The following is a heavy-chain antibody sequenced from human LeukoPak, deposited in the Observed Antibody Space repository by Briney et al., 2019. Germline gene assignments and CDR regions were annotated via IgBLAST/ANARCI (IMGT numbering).Heavy chain of an antibody. CDR3: AKGRGTAVTSAANY. D-gene: IGHD4-17*01. CDR1: GFTFTSYA. V-gene: IGHV3-23*01. Sequence: GGSLRLSSAAPGFTFTSYAMSWVRQAPGKGLEWVSSISGSGDNTCYADSVKDRFSISRDNSKTTVSLQMNSLRAEDTAVYYCAKGRGTAVTSAANYWGQGTLVTVSP. J-gene: IGHJ4*02. CDR2: ISGSGDNT.